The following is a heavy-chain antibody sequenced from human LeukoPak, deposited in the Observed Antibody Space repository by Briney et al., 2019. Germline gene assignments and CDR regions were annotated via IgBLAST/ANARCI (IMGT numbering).Heavy chain of an antibody. CDR3: ARGGIVVVPADAPDAFDI. Sequence: SETLSLTCTVSGGSISSGGYYWSWIRQHPGKGLEWIGYIYYSGSTYYNPSLKSRVTTSVDTSKNQFSLKLSSVTAADTAVYYCARGGIVVVPADAPDAFDIWGQGTMVTVSS. D-gene: IGHD2-2*01. J-gene: IGHJ3*02. CDR1: GGSISSGGYY. V-gene: IGHV4-31*03. CDR2: IYYSGST.